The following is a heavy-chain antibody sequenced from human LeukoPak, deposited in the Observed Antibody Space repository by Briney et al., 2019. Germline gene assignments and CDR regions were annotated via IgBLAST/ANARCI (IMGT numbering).Heavy chain of an antibody. D-gene: IGHD1-14*01. Sequence: SETLSLTCIVSAYSISSGYYWGWIRQPPGKGLEWIGSIYHSGSTSYNPSHKSRVTISVDTSKNQFSLKLSSVTAADTAVYYCASTTGPRGNWFDPWGQGTLVTVSS. CDR2: IYHSGST. J-gene: IGHJ5*02. V-gene: IGHV4-38-2*02. CDR1: AYSISSGYY. CDR3: ASTTGPRGNWFDP.